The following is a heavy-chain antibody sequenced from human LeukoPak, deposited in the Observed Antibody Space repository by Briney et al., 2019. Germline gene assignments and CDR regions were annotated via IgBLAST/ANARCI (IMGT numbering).Heavy chain of an antibody. Sequence: GGFLRLSCAAAGFTFSNHWMSWVRQAPGKGLEWVANIKKDGREKNYLDSVKGQFTISRDNAKNSLYLQMDSLRVADTAVYYCASPLGYCSSTSCLDFDYWGQGTLVTVSS. CDR1: GFTFSNHW. V-gene: IGHV3-7*01. D-gene: IGHD2-2*01. J-gene: IGHJ4*02. CDR2: IKKDGREK. CDR3: ASPLGYCSSTSCLDFDY.